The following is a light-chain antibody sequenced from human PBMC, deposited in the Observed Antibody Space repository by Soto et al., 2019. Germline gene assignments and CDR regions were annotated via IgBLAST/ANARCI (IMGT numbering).Light chain of an antibody. V-gene: IGKV1-9*01. J-gene: IGKJ1*01. CDR1: KDISSH. Sequence: IQLTQSPSSLSASVGDRVTITCRTSKDISSHLAWYQQKPGKAPKLLIYAASTLQSGAPSKFSGSGSGTDFTLTISSLKPEDFATYYCQQFIFYPLTFGQGTKEQVK. CDR2: AAS. CDR3: QQFIFYPLT.